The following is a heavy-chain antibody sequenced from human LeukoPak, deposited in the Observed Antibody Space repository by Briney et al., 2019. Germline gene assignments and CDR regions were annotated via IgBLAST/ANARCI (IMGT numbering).Heavy chain of an antibody. CDR2: INPSGGST. J-gene: IGHJ4*02. Sequence: GASVKVSCKASGYTFTSYYMHWVRQAPGQGLEWMGIINPSGGSTSYAQKFQGRVTMTRDTSTSTVYMELSSLRSEDTAVYYCARQYCSSTSCYAVFEYYFDYWGQGTLVTVSS. CDR3: ARQYCSSTSCYAVFEYYFDY. D-gene: IGHD2-2*01. V-gene: IGHV1-46*01. CDR1: GYTFTSYY.